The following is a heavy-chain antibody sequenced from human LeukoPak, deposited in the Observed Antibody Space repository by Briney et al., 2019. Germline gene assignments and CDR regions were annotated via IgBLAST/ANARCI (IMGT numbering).Heavy chain of an antibody. CDR1: GGSISSSSYY. CDR3: ARDGRSGYDVNSVFPFDY. CDR2: IYYSGST. J-gene: IGHJ4*02. Sequence: TSETLSLTCTVSGGSISSSSYYWGWIRQPPGKGLEWIGSIYYSGSTYYNPSLKSRVTISVDTSKNQFSLKLSSVTAADTAVYYCARDGRSGYDVNSVFPFDYWGQETLVTVSS. D-gene: IGHD5-12*01. V-gene: IGHV4-39*07.